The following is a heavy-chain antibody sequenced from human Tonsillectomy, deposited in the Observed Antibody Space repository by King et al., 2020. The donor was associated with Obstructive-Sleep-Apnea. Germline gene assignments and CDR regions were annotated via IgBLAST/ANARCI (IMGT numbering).Heavy chain of an antibody. CDR1: GYTFTSYA. J-gene: IGHJ4*01. Sequence: QLVQSGAEVKKPGASVKVSCKASGYTFTSYAISWVRQAPGQGLEWMGWISAYNGNTNYAQNLQGRVTMTTDTSTSTAYMELRSLRSDDTAVYYCARRARYDFWSGYSYYFDYWGHGTLVTVSS. CDR2: ISAYNGNT. CDR3: ARRARYDFWSGYSYYFDY. D-gene: IGHD3-3*01. V-gene: IGHV1-18*04.